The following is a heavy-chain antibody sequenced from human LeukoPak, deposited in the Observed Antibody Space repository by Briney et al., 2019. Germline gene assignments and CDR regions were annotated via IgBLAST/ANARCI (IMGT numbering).Heavy chain of an antibody. V-gene: IGHV3-23*01. Sequence: GGSLRLSCAASGFTLSKFDMYWVRQAPGKGLECVSVISRSGSGDNTYYADSVKGRFTISRDNSKNTLYLQMNSLRAEDTAVYYCARDMYSSGWVFDYWGQGTLVTVSS. J-gene: IGHJ4*02. CDR2: ISRSGSGDNT. CDR3: ARDMYSSGWVFDY. D-gene: IGHD6-19*01. CDR1: GFTLSKFD.